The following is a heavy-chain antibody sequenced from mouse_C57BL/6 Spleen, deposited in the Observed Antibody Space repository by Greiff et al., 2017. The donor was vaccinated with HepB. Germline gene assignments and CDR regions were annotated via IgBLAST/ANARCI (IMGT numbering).Heavy chain of an antibody. CDR3: ARGGTSGFAY. D-gene: IGHD3-3*01. CDR1: GFTFSSYT. Sequence: EVQRVESGGGLVKPGGSLKLSCAASGFTFSSYTMSWVRQTPEKRLEWVATISGGGGNTYYPDSVKGRFTISRDNAKNTLYLQMSSLRSEDTALYYCARGGTSGFAYWGQGTLVTVSA. J-gene: IGHJ3*01. V-gene: IGHV5-9*01. CDR2: ISGGGGNT.